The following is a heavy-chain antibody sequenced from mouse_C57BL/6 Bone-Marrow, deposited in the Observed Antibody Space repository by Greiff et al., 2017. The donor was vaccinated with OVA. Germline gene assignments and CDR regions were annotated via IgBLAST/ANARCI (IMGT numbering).Heavy chain of an antibody. CDR2: IDPEDGET. D-gene: IGHD2-2*01. J-gene: IGHJ2*01. V-gene: IGHV14-2*01. CDR3: ARYGYDGY. CDR1: GFNIKDYY. Sequence: VQLQQSGAELVKPGASVKLSCTASGFNIKDYYMHWVKQRTEQGLEWIGRIDPEDGETKYDPKFQGKATITADTSSNTAYLQLSSLTSEDTAVYYCARYGYDGYWGQGTTLTVAS.